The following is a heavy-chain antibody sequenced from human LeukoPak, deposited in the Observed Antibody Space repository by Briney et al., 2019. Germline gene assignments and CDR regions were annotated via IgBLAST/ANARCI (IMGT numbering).Heavy chain of an antibody. D-gene: IGHD2-15*01. V-gene: IGHV3-74*01. J-gene: IGHJ4*01. CDR3: VGSLGAYSY. CDR2: INTDGSIT. Sequence: GGSLRLSCAASGFIFSTSWMHWVRQAPGKGLVWVSRINTDGSITTYADSVKGRFTISRDNAENTVYLQMNSLRAEDTAVYYCVGSLGAYSYWGHGTLVTVSS. CDR1: GFIFSTSW.